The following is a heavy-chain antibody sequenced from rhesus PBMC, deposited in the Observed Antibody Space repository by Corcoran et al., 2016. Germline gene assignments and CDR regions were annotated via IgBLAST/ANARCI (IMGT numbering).Heavy chain of an antibody. V-gene: IGHV1S2*01. CDR2: INPYNGNT. CDR1: GYTFTDYY. Sequence: QVQLVQSGAEVKKPGSSVKVSCKASGYTFTDYYMHWVRQAPRQGIEWMGWINPYNGNTKNAQKVQGRVTMTRDTSTSTAYMELSSLRSEDTAVYYCARDRLEQRGFYYGLDSWGQGVVVTVSS. J-gene: IGHJ6*01. D-gene: IGHD1-20*01. CDR3: ARDRLEQRGFYYGLDS.